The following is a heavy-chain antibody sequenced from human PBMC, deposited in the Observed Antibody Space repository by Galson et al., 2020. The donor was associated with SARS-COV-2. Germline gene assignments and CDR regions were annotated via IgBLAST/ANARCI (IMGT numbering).Heavy chain of an antibody. J-gene: IGHJ6*02. Sequence: QLGESLKISCAASGFTFSSYVMHWVRQAPGKGLEWVAVIWYDGSNKYYADSVKGRFTISRDNSKNTLYLQMNSLRAEDTAVYYCARDEIMGDGSSWHDSDYGMDVWGQGTTVTVSS. CDR1: GFTFSSYV. D-gene: IGHD6-13*01. CDR2: IWYDGSNK. V-gene: IGHV3-33*01. CDR3: ARDEIMGDGSSWHDSDYGMDV.